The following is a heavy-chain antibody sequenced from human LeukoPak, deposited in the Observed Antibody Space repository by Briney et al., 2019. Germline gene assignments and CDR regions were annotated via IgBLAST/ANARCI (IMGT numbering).Heavy chain of an antibody. CDR2: INPNSGGT. CDR1: GYTFTGYY. Sequence: ASVKVSCKASGYTFTGYYMHWVRQAPGQGLEWMGWINPNSGGTNYAQKFQGRVTMTRDTSISTAYMELSRLRSDDTAVYYCARDPDFWSGYYIFDYWGQGTLVTVSS. D-gene: IGHD3-3*01. CDR3: ARDPDFWSGYYIFDY. J-gene: IGHJ4*02. V-gene: IGHV1-2*02.